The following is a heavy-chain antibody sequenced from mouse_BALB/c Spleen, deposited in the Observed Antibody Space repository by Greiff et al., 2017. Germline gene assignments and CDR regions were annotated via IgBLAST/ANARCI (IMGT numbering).Heavy chain of an antibody. D-gene: IGHD2-1*01. J-gene: IGHJ4*01. CDR2: INPSNGGT. V-gene: IGHV1S81*02. CDR1: GYTFTSYY. Sequence: QVQLKQSGAELVKPGASVKLSCKASGYTFTSYYMYWVKQRPGQGLEWIGGINPSNGGTNFNEKFKSKATLTVDKSSSTAYMQLSSLTSEDSAVYYCTRSRDYGNPYAMDYWGQGTSVTVSS. CDR3: TRSRDYGNPYAMDY.